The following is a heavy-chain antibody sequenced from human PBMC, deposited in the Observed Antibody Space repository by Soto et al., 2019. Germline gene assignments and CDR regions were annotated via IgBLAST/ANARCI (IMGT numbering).Heavy chain of an antibody. CDR2: MNPNSGNT. J-gene: IGHJ5*02. Sequence: QVQLVQSGAEVKKPGASVKVSCKASGYTFTSYDINWVRQATGQGLEWMGWMNPNSGNTGYAQKFQGRVTMTRNTSISTAYMELSSLRSEDTAVYYCAIGVEAAGTYWFDPWGQGTLVTVSS. CDR1: GYTFTSYD. D-gene: IGHD6-13*01. CDR3: AIGVEAAGTYWFDP. V-gene: IGHV1-8*01.